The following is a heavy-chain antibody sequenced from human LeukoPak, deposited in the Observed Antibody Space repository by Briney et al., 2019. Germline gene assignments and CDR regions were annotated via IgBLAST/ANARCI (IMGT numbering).Heavy chain of an antibody. J-gene: IGHJ4*02. CDR2: IYYSGNT. CDR3: ARLRGFYFDWLFDY. D-gene: IGHD3-9*01. V-gene: IGHV4-59*08. CDR1: GASISSYY. Sequence: SETLSLTCTVSGASISSYYWSWIRQPPEKGLEWIGHIYYSGNTKYKPSLKSRVTISVDTSKNQFSLKLSSVTAADTAVYYCARLRGFYFDWLFDYWGQGTLVTVSS.